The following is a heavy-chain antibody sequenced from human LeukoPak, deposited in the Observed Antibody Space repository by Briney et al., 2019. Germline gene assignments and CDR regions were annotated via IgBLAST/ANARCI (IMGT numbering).Heavy chain of an antibody. Sequence: GGSLRLSCAASGFTFSSYAMSWVRQAPGKGLEWVSAISGSGGSTYYADSVKGRFTISRDNSKNTLYLQMNSLRAEDTAVYYCAKDEGYCSGGSCYLGAFDIWGQGTMVTVSS. CDR2: ISGSGGST. CDR1: GFTFSSYA. V-gene: IGHV3-23*01. J-gene: IGHJ3*02. D-gene: IGHD2-15*01. CDR3: AKDEGYCSGGSCYLGAFDI.